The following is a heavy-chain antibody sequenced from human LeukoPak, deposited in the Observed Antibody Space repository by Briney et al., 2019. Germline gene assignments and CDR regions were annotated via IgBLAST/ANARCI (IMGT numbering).Heavy chain of an antibody. CDR1: GGTFSSYA. J-gene: IGHJ4*02. Sequence: SVKVSCKASGGTFSSYAISWVRQAPGQGLEWMGGIIPIFGTTNYAQKLQGRVTITADESTSTAYMELGSLRSEDTAVYYCASRTYTYDSSGYYRRNYYFDYWGQGTLVTVSS. D-gene: IGHD3-22*01. CDR3: ASRTYTYDSSGYYRRNYYFDY. V-gene: IGHV1-69*01. CDR2: IIPIFGTT.